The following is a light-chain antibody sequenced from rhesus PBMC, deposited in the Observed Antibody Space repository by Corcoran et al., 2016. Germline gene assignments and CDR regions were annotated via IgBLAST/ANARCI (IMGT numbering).Light chain of an antibody. CDR3: QQRNSYPLT. Sequence: DIQLTQSPSSLSASVGDRVTITCRASQGISSYLAWSQQKPGKTPKLLNYDASNLQSGVPSRLSGSGSATELTLTISSLQPEDLAVYYCQQRNSYPLTFGGGTKVELK. CDR1: QGISSY. CDR2: DAS. J-gene: IGKJ4*01. V-gene: IGKV1-38*01.